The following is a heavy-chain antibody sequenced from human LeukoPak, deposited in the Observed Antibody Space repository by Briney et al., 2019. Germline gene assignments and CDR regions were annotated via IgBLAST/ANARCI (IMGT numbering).Heavy chain of an antibody. Sequence: SGGSLRLSCAASGFTFSIFWMHWVRRAPGKGPVWVSRINSDGSSTDYADSVKGRFTISRDNAKNTLYLQMNSLRTEDTALYYCARGYSRAAFDIWGQGTVVAVSS. CDR2: INSDGSST. J-gene: IGHJ3*02. D-gene: IGHD2-15*01. CDR3: ARGYSRAAFDI. CDR1: GFTFSIFW. V-gene: IGHV3-74*01.